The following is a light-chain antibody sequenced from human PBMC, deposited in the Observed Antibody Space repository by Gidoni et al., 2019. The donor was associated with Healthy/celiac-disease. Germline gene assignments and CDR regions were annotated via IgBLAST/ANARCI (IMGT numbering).Light chain of an antibody. Sequence: AIRMTQSPSSFSASTGDRVTITCRASQGISSYLAWYQQKPGKAPKLLIYAASTLQSGVPSRFSGSGSGTDFTLTISCLQSEDFATYYCQQYYSYPPEIXFXQGTRLEIK. J-gene: IGKJ5*01. CDR1: QGISSY. CDR3: QQYYSYPPEIX. CDR2: AAS. V-gene: IGKV1-8*01.